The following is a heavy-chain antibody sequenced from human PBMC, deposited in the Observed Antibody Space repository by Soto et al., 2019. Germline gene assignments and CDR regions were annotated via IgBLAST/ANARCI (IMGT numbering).Heavy chain of an antibody. V-gene: IGHV3-49*04. CDR3: TRGQLSESELLVSYFDY. Sequence: GGSLRLSCTGSGFTFGYYAMSWVRRAPGKGLEWVGLIRRNAYGKTTEYAASVKGRFTISRDDSKSIAYLQMNSLKTEDTAMYYCTRGQLSESELLVSYFDYWGQGALVTVSS. CDR1: GFTFGYYA. D-gene: IGHD1-26*01. CDR2: IRRNAYGKTT. J-gene: IGHJ4*02.